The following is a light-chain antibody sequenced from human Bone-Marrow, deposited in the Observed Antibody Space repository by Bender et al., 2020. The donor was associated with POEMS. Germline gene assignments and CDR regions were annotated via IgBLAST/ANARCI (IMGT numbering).Light chain of an antibody. V-gene: IGLV1-36*01. CDR1: SSNIGNHG. CDR2: YDD. J-gene: IGLJ3*02. Sequence: QSALTQPASVSGSPGQSLTISCTGSSSNIGNHGVNWYQQLPGEAPKLLIYYDDLLTPGVSDRFSASKSGTSASLAISELQSEDEALYYCSAWDDSLSGWVFGGGTKLTVL. CDR3: SAWDDSLSGWV.